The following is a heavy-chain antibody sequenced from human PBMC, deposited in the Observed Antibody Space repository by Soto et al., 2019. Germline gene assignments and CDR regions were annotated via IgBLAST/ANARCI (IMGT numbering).Heavy chain of an antibody. V-gene: IGHV1-18*01. CDR2: ISAYNGNT. Sequence: QVQLVQSGAEVKKPGASVKVSCKASGYTFTSYGIRWVRQAPGQGLEWMGWISAYNGNTNYAQKLQGRVTMTTDTSTSTAYMELRSLRSDDTAVYSCARDIVVVVAATHEGDWFDPWGQGTLVTVSS. J-gene: IGHJ5*02. CDR1: GYTFTSYG. D-gene: IGHD2-15*01. CDR3: ARDIVVVVAATHEGDWFDP.